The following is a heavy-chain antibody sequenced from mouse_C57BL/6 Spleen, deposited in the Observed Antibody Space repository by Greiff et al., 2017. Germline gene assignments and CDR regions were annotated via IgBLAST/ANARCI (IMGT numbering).Heavy chain of an antibody. CDR3: ARRGYGNRYYAMDY. CDR1: GYTFTDYY. Sequence: VQLQQSGPELVKPGASVKISCKASGYTFTDYYMNWVKQSHGKSLEWIGDINPNNGGTSYNQKFKGKATLTVDKSSSTAYMELRSLTSEDSAVYYCARRGYGNRYYAMDYWGQGTSVTVSS. V-gene: IGHV1-26*01. J-gene: IGHJ4*01. D-gene: IGHD2-10*02. CDR2: INPNNGGT.